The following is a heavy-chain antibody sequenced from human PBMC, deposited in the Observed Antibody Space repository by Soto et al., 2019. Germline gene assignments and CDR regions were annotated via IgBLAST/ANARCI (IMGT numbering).Heavy chain of an antibody. CDR3: ARDSSIAARSYYYYYGMDV. J-gene: IGHJ6*02. CDR2: ISSSSSYI. Sequence: GGSLRLSCAASGFTFSSYSMNWVRQAPGKGLEWVSSISSSSSYIYYADSVKGRFTISRDNAKNSLYLQMNSLRAEDTAVYYCARDSSIAARSYYYYYGMDVWGQGTTVTVSS. CDR1: GFTFSSYS. D-gene: IGHD6-6*01. V-gene: IGHV3-21*01.